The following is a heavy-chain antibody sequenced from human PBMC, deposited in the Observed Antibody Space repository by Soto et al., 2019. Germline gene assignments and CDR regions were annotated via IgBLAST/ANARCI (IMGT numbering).Heavy chain of an antibody. J-gene: IGHJ4*02. Sequence: QVQLVQSGAEVKKSGSSVKVSCTASRGILNYNTLSWVRQAPGQGLEWLGRVIPMVEMSSYAQKFQGRVTITAHKSTSTVYMVLTNLRSEDTAVDFCATNYVSGSTHFDSWGQITLVTVS. CDR3: ATNYVSGSTHFDS. CDR1: RGILNYNT. V-gene: IGHV1-69*02. CDR2: VIPMVEMS. D-gene: IGHD1-7*01.